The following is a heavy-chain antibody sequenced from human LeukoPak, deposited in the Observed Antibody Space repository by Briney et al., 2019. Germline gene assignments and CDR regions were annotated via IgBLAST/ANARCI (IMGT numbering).Heavy chain of an antibody. J-gene: IGHJ4*02. D-gene: IGHD3-10*01. CDR2: INSDGSRT. Sequence: PGGSLRLSCADSGFTFDDYGMSWVRQDPGKGLVWVSRINSDGSRTNYVDSAKGRFTISRDNAKNTLFLQMNSLRGEDTAVYYCARGNFYSGSGSSPLDYWGQGTLVTVSS. V-gene: IGHV3-74*01. CDR3: ARGNFYSGSGSSPLDY. CDR1: GFTFDDYG.